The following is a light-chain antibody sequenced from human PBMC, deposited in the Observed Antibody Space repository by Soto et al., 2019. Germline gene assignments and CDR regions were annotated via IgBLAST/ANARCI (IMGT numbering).Light chain of an antibody. CDR1: QSVSSSY. V-gene: IGKV3-20*01. CDR2: GAS. J-gene: IGKJ4*01. CDR3: QQYGSSPPHT. Sequence: EIVLTQSPGTLSLSPGERATLSCRASQSVSSSYLAWYQQKPGQAPRLLIYGASSRATGILDRFSGSGSGTDFTLTISRLEPEDFAVYYCQQYGSSPPHTFGGGTKVEIK.